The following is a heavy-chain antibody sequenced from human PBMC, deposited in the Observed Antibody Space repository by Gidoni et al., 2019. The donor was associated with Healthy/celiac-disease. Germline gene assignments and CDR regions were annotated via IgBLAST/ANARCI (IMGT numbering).Heavy chain of an antibody. D-gene: IGHD3-9*01. CDR3: AKDLASDILTGSFPYGMDV. CDR2: ISYDGSNK. Sequence: QVQLVESGGGVVQPGRSLRLSCAASGFTFSSYGMHWVRQAPGKGLEWVAVISYDGSNKYYADSVKGRFTISRDNSKNTLYLQMNSLRAEDTAVYYCAKDLASDILTGSFPYGMDVWGQGTTVTVSS. J-gene: IGHJ6*02. CDR1: GFTFSSYG. V-gene: IGHV3-30*18.